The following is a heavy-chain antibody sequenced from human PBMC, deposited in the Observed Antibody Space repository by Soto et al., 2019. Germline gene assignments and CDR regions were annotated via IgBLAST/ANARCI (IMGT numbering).Heavy chain of an antibody. CDR1: GYSFTSYW. V-gene: IGHV5-10-1*01. CDR2: IEPSDSYT. D-gene: IGHD6-13*01. Sequence: PGESLKTSCKGSGYSFTSYWISWVRQMPGKGLEWKGRIEPSDSYTNYSPSFQGHVTISTDTSISTAYLQWSSLRAADTSMYYCARRVSGSPDPYYYYGMDVWGQGTTVTVSS. CDR3: ARRVSGSPDPYYYYGMDV. J-gene: IGHJ6*02.